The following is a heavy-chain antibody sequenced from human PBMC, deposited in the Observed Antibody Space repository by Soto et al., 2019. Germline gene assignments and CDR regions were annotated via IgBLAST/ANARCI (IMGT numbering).Heavy chain of an antibody. J-gene: IGHJ4*02. Sequence: QVQLQQSGAGLLKPSETLSLTCAVYGGSFSDYIWTWIRQTPGKGLQWIGQINHSGSANYNPSLKSRGTISVHTSHSQFSLELSSVTAADTAVYYCARGLISGSHYSGGWYYFDSWGQGTQVTVSS. CDR1: GGSFSDYI. D-gene: IGHD1-26*01. CDR3: ARGLISGSHYSGGWYYFDS. V-gene: IGHV4-34*01. CDR2: INHSGSA.